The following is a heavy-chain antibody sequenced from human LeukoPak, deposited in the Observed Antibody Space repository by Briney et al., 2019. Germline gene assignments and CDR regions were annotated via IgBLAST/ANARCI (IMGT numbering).Heavy chain of an antibody. D-gene: IGHD2-15*01. J-gene: IGHJ3*02. CDR2: INSSGGST. CDR3: ARSLPIVVVAAAHAFDI. Sequence: GASVKVSCKVSGHTFTSYYMHWVRQAPGQGLEWMGIINSSGGSTSYAQKFQGRVTMTRDTSTSTVYMELSSLRSEDTAVYYCARSLPIVVVAAAHAFDIWGQGTMVTVSS. V-gene: IGHV1-46*01. CDR1: GHTFTSYY.